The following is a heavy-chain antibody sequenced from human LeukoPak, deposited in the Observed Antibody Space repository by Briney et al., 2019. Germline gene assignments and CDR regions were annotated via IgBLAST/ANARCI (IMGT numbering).Heavy chain of an antibody. J-gene: IGHJ4*02. D-gene: IGHD1-26*01. V-gene: IGHV3-23*01. CDR2: ISGSGGST. CDR1: GFTFSSYA. Sequence: GGSLRLSCAASGFTFSSYAMSWVRQAPGKGLEWVSAISGSGGSTYYADSVKGRFTISRDNSKNTLYLQMNSLRDDDTALYYWAAGYSSDYWGQGPRVTVSS. CDR3: AAGYSSDY.